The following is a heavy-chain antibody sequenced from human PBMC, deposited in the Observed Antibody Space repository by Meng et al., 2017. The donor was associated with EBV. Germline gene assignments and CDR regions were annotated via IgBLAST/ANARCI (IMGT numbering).Heavy chain of an antibody. CDR2: INPIFGSP. CDR1: GYTFCSYA. J-gene: IGHJ4*02. V-gene: IGHV1-69*01. Sequence: VHLVQSGAEFKKPGSSVKLSCKASGYTFCSYAINWVRQAPGQGLEWMGGINPIFGSPSYAQKFQGRVTITSDESTSTAFMQLSSLKAEDTAVYYCARAPDYGNDGPYSWGQGTLVTVSS. CDR3: ARAPDYGNDGPYS. D-gene: IGHD1-1*01.